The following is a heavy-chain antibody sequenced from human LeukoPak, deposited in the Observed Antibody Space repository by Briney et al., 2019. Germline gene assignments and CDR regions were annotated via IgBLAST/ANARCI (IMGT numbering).Heavy chain of an antibody. Sequence: SETLSLTCTVSGGSISSRSYYWGWIRQPPGKVLEWIGSIYYSGSTYYNPALKSRVTITVDTSKNQFSLKLSSVTAADTAVYYCARHSSGGLTSGFDYWGQGTLVTVSS. J-gene: IGHJ4*02. CDR2: IYYSGST. D-gene: IGHD3-10*01. CDR1: GGSISSRSYY. CDR3: ARHSSGGLTSGFDY. V-gene: IGHV4-39*01.